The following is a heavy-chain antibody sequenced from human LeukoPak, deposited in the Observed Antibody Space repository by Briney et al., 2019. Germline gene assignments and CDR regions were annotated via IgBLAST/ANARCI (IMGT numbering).Heavy chain of an antibody. J-gene: IGHJ4*02. CDR2: INPSGGST. V-gene: IGHV1-46*01. CDR1: GYTFTSYY. Sequence: GASVKVSCKASGYTFTSYYMHWVRQAPGQGLEWMGIINPSGGSTSYAQKFQGRVTMTRDTSTSTVYMELSSLRSEDTAVYYCASQIPFYCSAGSCSSYWGQGTLVTVSS. D-gene: IGHD2-15*01. CDR3: ASQIPFYCSAGSCSSY.